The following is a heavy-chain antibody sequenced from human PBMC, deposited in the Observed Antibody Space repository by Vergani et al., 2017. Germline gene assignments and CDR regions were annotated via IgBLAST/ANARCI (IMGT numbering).Heavy chain of an antibody. Sequence: QVQLQQWGAGLLKPSETLSLTCTVSGGSVSSGSYYWSWIRQPPGKGLEWIGYIYYSGSTNYNPSLKSRVTISVDTSKNQFSLKLSSVTAADTAVYYCARVRVGTSGFDYWGQGTLVTVSS. J-gene: IGHJ4*02. CDR1: GGSVSSGSYY. CDR2: IYYSGST. V-gene: IGHV4-61*01. D-gene: IGHD1-26*01. CDR3: ARVRVGTSGFDY.